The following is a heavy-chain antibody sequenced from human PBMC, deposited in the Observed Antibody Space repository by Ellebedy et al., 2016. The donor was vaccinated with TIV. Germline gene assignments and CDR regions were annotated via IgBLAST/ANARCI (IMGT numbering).Heavy chain of an antibody. CDR1: GFTVSTNY. J-gene: IGHJ6*02. D-gene: IGHD6-6*01. CDR3: ARRPQKSYFAQLDAMDV. V-gene: IGHV3-53*01. CDR2: TYTDGTT. Sequence: GESLKISCAASGFTVSTNYMNWVRQAPGMGLEWVSVTYTDGTTYYADSVKGRFTISRDTSKNTLSLQMNSLRAEDTAVYYCARRPQKSYFAQLDAMDVWGQGTTVTVSS.